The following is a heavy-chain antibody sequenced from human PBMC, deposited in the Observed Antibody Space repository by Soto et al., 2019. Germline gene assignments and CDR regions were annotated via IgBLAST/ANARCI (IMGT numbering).Heavy chain of an antibody. CDR2: ISNGGTTT. Sequence: GGSLRLSCAASGFTFSTHAMSWVRQAPGKGLEWVSSISNGGTTTFYAASVEGRFTISRDKSKNTLYLQMNSLRADDTAVYYCAREGGSIGGWFGRKFDSWGQGTQVTVSS. CDR1: GFTFSTHA. CDR3: AREGGSIGGWFGRKFDS. J-gene: IGHJ4*02. V-gene: IGHV3-23*01. D-gene: IGHD6-19*01.